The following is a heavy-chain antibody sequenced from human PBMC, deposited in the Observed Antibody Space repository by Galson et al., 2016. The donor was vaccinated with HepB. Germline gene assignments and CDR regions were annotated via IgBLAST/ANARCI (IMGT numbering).Heavy chain of an antibody. V-gene: IGHV3-66*01. Sequence: SLRLSCAASGVTVSNNYMSWVRQAPGRGLEWVSVIYSGGATYYADSVKGRFTISRDNSKNTVYLQMNSLRAEDTAVYYCAIDTWTWNGGQGTLVTVSS. CDR2: IYSGGAT. J-gene: IGHJ4*02. D-gene: IGHD3/OR15-3a*01. CDR3: AIDTWTWN. CDR1: GVTVSNNY.